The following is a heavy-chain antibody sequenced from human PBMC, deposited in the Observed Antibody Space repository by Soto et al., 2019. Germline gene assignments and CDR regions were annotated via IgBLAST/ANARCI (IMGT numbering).Heavy chain of an antibody. CDR3: ARAGLGSGYYYYYYGMDV. V-gene: IGHV4-59*01. Sequence: PSETLSLTCAVSGGPISSYYWSWIRQPPGKGLEWIGYIYYSGSTNYNPSLKSRVTISVDTSKNQFSLKLSSVTAADTAVYYCARAGLGSGYYYYYYGMDVWGQGTTVTVSS. J-gene: IGHJ6*02. CDR2: IYYSGST. CDR1: GGPISSYY. D-gene: IGHD3-22*01.